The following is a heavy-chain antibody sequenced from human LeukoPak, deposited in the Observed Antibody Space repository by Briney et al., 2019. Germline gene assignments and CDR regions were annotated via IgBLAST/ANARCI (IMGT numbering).Heavy chain of an antibody. D-gene: IGHD6-19*01. CDR1: GYTYTTYD. CDR3: ARGRGSGHKENWFDP. Sequence: ASVKVSCKASGYTYTTYDINWVRQATGQGLEWMGWMSPNSGNTGYTQKFQGRVTMTRNTSISTAYMELSSLGSEDTAVYYCARGRGSGHKENWFDPWGQGTLVTVSS. J-gene: IGHJ5*02. V-gene: IGHV1-8*01. CDR2: MSPNSGNT.